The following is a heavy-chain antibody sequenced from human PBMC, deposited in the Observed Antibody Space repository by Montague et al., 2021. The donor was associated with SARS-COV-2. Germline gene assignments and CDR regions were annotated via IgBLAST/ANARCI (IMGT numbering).Heavy chain of an antibody. Sequence: TLSLTCTVSGGSISYGSYFWTWIRQPAGKGLEWIGRIHTSGSTNYXXXLKSRVAISIDTSKDQFSLELSSVTAADTAVYYCARDGYSSGWNGLHWFDPWGQGTLVTVSS. V-gene: IGHV4-61*02. CDR1: GGSISYGSYF. CDR2: IHTSGST. CDR3: ARDGYSSGWNGLHWFDP. J-gene: IGHJ5*02. D-gene: IGHD6-25*01.